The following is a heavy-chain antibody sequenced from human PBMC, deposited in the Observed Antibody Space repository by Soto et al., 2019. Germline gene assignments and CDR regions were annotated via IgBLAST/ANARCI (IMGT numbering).Heavy chain of an antibody. J-gene: IGHJ4*02. V-gene: IGHV3-23*01. CDR2: ISGSRGST. CDR3: ATGIVLMVYAPFDY. CDR1: GFTFSSYA. D-gene: IGHD2-8*01. Sequence: EVQLLESGGGLVQPGGSLRLSCAASGFTFSSYAMSWVRQAPGKGLEWVSAISGSRGSTYYADSVKGRFTISRDNSKNTLYLQMNSLRAEDTAVYYCATGIVLMVYAPFDYWGQGTLVTVSS.